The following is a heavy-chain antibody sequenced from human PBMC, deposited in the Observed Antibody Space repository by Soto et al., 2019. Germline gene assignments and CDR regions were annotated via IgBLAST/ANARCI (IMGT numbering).Heavy chain of an antibody. CDR3: AHFDWFIDY. V-gene: IGHV3-23*01. Sequence: EVQLLESGGGLVQPGGSLRLSCAASGFTFSSYAMSWVRQAPGKGLEWVSAISGSGASTYYADSVKGRFTISKDNSKTTLYLQMNSLRAEDRAVYYCAHFDWFIDYWGQGTLVTVSS. D-gene: IGHD3-9*01. J-gene: IGHJ4*02. CDR1: GFTFSSYA. CDR2: ISGSGAST.